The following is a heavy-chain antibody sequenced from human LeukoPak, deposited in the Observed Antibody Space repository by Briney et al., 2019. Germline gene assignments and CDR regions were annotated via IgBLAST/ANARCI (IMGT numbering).Heavy chain of an antibody. D-gene: IGHD7-27*01. CDR1: GFNFDQYA. V-gene: IGHV3-9*01. CDR2: ITWNSGTI. CDR3: VRSVGSDWGHFDF. Sequence: GESLRLSCATSGFNFDQYAMFWVRQAPGKGLEWVTGITWNSGTIAYADSVKGRFTISRDNAKSSLYLQMNSLRTEDTALYYCVRSVGSDWGHFDFRGQGTLVTVSS. J-gene: IGHJ4*02.